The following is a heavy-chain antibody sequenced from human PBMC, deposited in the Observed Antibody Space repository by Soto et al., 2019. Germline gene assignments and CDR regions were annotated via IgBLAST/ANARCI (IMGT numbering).Heavy chain of an antibody. D-gene: IGHD1-1*01. J-gene: IGHJ6*02. Sequence: SETLSLTCAVSGYSISIGYYWGCIRQPPGKGLEWIGSTYHSGSTYYNPSLKSRVTISVDTSKNQFSLKLSSVTAADTAVYYCARVERLQGGSYGMDVWGQGTTVTVSS. CDR3: ARVERLQGGSYGMDV. V-gene: IGHV4-38-2*01. CDR2: TYHSGST. CDR1: GYSISIGYY.